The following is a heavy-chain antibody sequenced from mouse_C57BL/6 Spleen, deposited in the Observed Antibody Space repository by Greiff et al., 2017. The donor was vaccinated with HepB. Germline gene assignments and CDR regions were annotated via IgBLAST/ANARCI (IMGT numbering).Heavy chain of an antibody. CDR2: INPSNGGT. D-gene: IGHD2-4*01. Sequence: EVQLQQSGPELVKPGASVKISCKASGYSFTGYYMNWVKQSPEKSLEWIGEINPSNGGTTYNQKFKAKATLTVDKSSSTAYMQLKSLTSEDSAVYYGARFDYDGYAMDYWGQGTSVTVSS. CDR1: GYSFTGYY. J-gene: IGHJ4*01. V-gene: IGHV1-42*01. CDR3: ARFDYDGYAMDY.